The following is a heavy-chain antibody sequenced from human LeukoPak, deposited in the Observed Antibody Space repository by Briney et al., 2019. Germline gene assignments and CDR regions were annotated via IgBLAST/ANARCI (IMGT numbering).Heavy chain of an antibody. CDR1: GGSFSGYY. CDR3: ARASNYDILTGYYAPYYYGMDV. J-gene: IGHJ6*04. V-gene: IGHV4-34*01. D-gene: IGHD3-9*01. Sequence: PSETLSLTCAVYGGSFSGYYWSWIRQPPGKGLEWIGEINHGGSTNYNPSLKSRVTISVDTSKNQFSLKLSSVTAADTAVYYCARASNYDILTGYYAPYYYGMDVWGKGTTVTVSS. CDR2: INHGGST.